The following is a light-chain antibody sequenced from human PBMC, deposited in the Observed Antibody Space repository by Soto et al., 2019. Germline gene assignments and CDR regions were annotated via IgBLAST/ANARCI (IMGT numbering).Light chain of an antibody. CDR3: SSHTSGSTRV. Sequence: QSALTQPASVSGPPGQSIAISCTGTSGDVGGYDYVSWYQQHPDKAPKLMIYEVTKRPSWVSNRFSGSKSGNTASLTISGLQPEDEADYYCSSHTSGSTRVFGSGTKLTVL. J-gene: IGLJ1*01. CDR2: EVT. CDR1: SGDVGGYDY. V-gene: IGLV2-14*01.